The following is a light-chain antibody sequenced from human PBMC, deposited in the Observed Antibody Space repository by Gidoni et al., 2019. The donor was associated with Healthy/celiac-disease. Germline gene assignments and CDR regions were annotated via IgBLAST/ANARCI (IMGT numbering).Light chain of an antibody. CDR1: SSDVGGYNY. CDR3: SSYKSSSTS. CDR2: DVS. V-gene: IGLV2-14*03. Sequence: QSALTQPASVSGSPGQSITISCTGTSSDVGGYNYVSWYQQHPGKAPKLMIYDVSNRPSGVSNRFSGSKSGNTASLTISGLQAEDEADYYCSSYKSSSTSFGTGTKVTVL. J-gene: IGLJ1*01.